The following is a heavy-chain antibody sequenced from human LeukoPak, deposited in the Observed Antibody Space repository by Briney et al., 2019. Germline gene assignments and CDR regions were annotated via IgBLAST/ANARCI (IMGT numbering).Heavy chain of an antibody. Sequence: GGSLRLSCAASGFTFSTYAMSWVRQAPGKGLEWVSVISGSGSSTYYADSVKGRFTISRDNSKNTLYLQMNSLRAEDTAVYYCASRLDQPQPLEYYYYMDVWGKGTTVTVSS. CDR1: GFTFSTYA. CDR2: ISGSGSST. J-gene: IGHJ6*03. D-gene: IGHD2-2*01. V-gene: IGHV3-23*01. CDR3: ASRLDQPQPLEYYYYMDV.